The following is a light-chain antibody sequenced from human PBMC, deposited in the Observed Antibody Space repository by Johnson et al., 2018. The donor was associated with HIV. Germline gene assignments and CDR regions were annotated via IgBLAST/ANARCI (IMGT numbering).Light chain of an antibody. Sequence: QSVLTQPPSVSAAPGQKVTISCSGSSSDIGNNYVSWYQQLPGTAPKLLLYDNHKRPSGIPGRFSGSKSGTSATLAITGLQTGDESDYYCETWDSSLGGVFGTGTTVTVL. J-gene: IGLJ1*01. CDR3: ETWDSSLGGV. V-gene: IGLV1-51*01. CDR2: DNH. CDR1: SSDIGNNY.